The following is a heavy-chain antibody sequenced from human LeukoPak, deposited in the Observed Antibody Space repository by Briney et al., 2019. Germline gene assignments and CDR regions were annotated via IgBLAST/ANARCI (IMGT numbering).Heavy chain of an antibody. CDR2: ISYIGST. CDR1: GGSVSSYY. J-gene: IGHJ4*02. V-gene: IGHV4-59*02. CDR3: ARSGSCTLNFDS. D-gene: IGHD6-13*01. Sequence: SETLSLTCTVSGGSVSSYYWTWIRQPPGKGLEWIGYISYIGSTNYSPSLKSRVTISVDTSKNQFSLKVSSVTAADTAVYYCARSGSCTLNFDSWGQGTLVTVSS.